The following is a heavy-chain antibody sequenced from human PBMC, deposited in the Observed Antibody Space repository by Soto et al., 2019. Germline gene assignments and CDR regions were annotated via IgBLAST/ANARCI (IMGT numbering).Heavy chain of an antibody. CDR2: ISGYNGNT. CDR3: VREGQAPYYYDAMDV. Sequence: QVQVVQSGDEVKKPGASVKVSCKASGYTFTNYGFSWVRQAPGQGLEWMGGISGYNGNTEYSEKFQGRVTMTTDTSTSTAQMELRSLRSDDTAVYYCVREGQAPYYYDAMDVWGQGTAVTVSS. CDR1: GYTFTNYG. V-gene: IGHV1-18*01. J-gene: IGHJ6*02.